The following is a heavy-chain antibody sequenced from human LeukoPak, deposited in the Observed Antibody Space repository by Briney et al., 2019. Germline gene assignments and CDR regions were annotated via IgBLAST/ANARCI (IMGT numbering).Heavy chain of an antibody. CDR2: INPNSGDV. J-gene: IGHJ5*02. CDR1: GYTFTGYY. V-gene: IGHV1-2*02. D-gene: IGHD5-18*01. Sequence: ASMKVSCKASGYTFTGYYMHWVRQVPGQGLQWMGTINPNSGDVNYAQKFQDRVTMTRDTSITTAYMELSRLTSDDTAVYYCARGPFRNVDIAMVASRFDPWGQGTLVTVSS. CDR3: ARGPFRNVDIAMVASRFDP.